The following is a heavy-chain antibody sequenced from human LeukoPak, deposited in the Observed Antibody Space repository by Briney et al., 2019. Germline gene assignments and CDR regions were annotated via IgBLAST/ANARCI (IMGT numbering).Heavy chain of an antibody. CDR1: GFTFSSYD. J-gene: IGHJ4*02. CDR2: IGTAGDT. D-gene: IGHD3-16*01. Sequence: GGSLRLSCAASGFTFSSYDMHWVRQATGKGLEWVSAIGTAGDTYYPGSVKGRFTISRENAKNSLCLQMNSLRAGDTAVHYCARGTRLGVVDYWGQGTLVTVSS. V-gene: IGHV3-13*01. CDR3: ARGTRLGVVDY.